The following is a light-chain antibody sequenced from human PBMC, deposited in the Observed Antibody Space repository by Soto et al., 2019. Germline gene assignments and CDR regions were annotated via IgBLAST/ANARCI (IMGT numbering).Light chain of an antibody. Sequence: QAVVTQSPSASASLGASVKLTCTLSSGHSSYAIAWHQQQPEKGPRYLMNLNSDGSHTKGDGIPDRFSGSTSGAERYLTISSLQSDDEADYYCQTWGTGPYVFGTGTKVTVL. CDR1: SGHSSYA. CDR2: LNSDGSH. CDR3: QTWGTGPYV. J-gene: IGLJ1*01. V-gene: IGLV4-69*01.